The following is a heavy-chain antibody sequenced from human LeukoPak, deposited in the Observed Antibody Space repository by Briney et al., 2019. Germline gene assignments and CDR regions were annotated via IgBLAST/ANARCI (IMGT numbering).Heavy chain of an antibody. V-gene: IGHV4-59*01. CDR1: GGSISSYY. CDR3: ARESWYYDSSGYLYNWFDP. Sequence: PSETLSLTCTVSGGSISSYYWSWIRQPPGKGLEWIGYIYYSGSTNYNPSLKSRVTISVDTSKNQFSLKLSSVTAADTAVYYCARESWYYDSSGYLYNWFDPWGQGTLASVSS. J-gene: IGHJ5*02. CDR2: IYYSGST. D-gene: IGHD3-22*01.